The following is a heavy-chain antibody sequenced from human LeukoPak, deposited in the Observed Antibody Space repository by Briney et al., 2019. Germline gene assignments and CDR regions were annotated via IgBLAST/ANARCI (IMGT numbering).Heavy chain of an antibody. CDR3: AKHHCSSTSCYRVFDF. J-gene: IGHJ4*02. D-gene: IGHD2-2*02. Sequence: GGSLRLSCAASGFTFRSDAMSWVRPAPGKGLEWVSGISGSGGTTYYADSVKGRLTISRDNSKNTLYLQMNSLRAEDTAVYYCAKHHCSSTSCYRVFDFWGQGTLVTVSS. V-gene: IGHV3-23*01. CDR2: ISGSGGTT. CDR1: GFTFRSDA.